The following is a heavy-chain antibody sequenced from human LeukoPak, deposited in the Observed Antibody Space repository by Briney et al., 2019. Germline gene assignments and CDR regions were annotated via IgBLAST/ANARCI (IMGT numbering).Heavy chain of an antibody. V-gene: IGHV4-59*08. CDR3: ARLVGWPYRYYYDY. CDR2: IYYNRDT. Sequence: SETLSLTCTVSGGSISSYYWSWIRQPPGKGLEWIGYIYYNRDTHDNPSLKSRVTISVDTSKNQFSLRLSSVTAADTAVYYCARLVGWPYRYYYDYWGQGTLITVSS. J-gene: IGHJ4*02. D-gene: IGHD2-15*01. CDR1: GGSISSYY.